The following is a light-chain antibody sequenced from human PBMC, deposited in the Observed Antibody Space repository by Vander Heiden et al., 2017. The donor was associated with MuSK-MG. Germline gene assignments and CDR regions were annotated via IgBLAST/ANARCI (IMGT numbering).Light chain of an antibody. CDR3: QQYYSSLIT. V-gene: IGKV4-1*01. CDR1: QSVLYSSNNKNY. J-gene: IGKJ5*01. CDR2: WAP. Sequence: DIVMTQSPDSLVVSLGERATINCKSSQSVLYSSNNKNYLAWYQQKPGQPPKLLIYWAPTRESGVPDRFSGSGSGTDFTLTISSLQAEDVAVYYCQQYYSSLITFGQGTRLEIK.